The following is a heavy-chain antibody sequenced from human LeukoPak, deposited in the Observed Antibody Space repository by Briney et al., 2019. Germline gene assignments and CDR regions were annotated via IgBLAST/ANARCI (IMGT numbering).Heavy chain of an antibody. Sequence: ASVKVSCKASGYTFTNYHLHWVRQARGQGREWMGIINPSGGSTSYAKKFQERVNMNRDKSKSTVYMELKRERAEDTAVYYCARATWYGGNPSGAFDIWGQGTMVTVSS. J-gene: IGHJ3*02. CDR3: ARATWYGGNPSGAFDI. CDR1: GYTFTNYH. V-gene: IGHV1-46*01. D-gene: IGHD4/OR15-4a*01. CDR2: INPSGGST.